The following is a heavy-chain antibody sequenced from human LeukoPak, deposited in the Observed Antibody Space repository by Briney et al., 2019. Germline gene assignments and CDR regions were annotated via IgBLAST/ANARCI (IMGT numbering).Heavy chain of an antibody. V-gene: IGHV3-48*02. CDR1: RFTSISYT. CDR2: INSRSGTI. D-gene: IGHD4-17*01. J-gene: IGHJ4*02. Sequence: GGPLKLSGAASRFTSISYTMNWARKPPGKGLKWVSYINSRSGTISYADSVKGRFTISSDNAKNSLYLQMHSLRDEDAAVYYCATDRDYAFDFWGQGTLVTVSS. CDR3: ATDRDYAFDF.